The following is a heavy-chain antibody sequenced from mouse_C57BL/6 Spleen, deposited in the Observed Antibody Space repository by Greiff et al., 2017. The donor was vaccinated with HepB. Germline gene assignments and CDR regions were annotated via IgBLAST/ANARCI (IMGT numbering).Heavy chain of an antibody. CDR3: ARSIYYDYGHYYAMDY. CDR1: GYAFSSYW. Sequence: VQLKESGAELVKPGASVKISCKASGYAFSSYWMNWVKQRPGKGLEWIGQIYPGDGDTNYNGKFKGKATLTADKSSSTAYMQLSSLTSEDSAVYFCARSIYYDYGHYYAMDYWGQGTSVTVSS. V-gene: IGHV1-80*01. J-gene: IGHJ4*01. CDR2: IYPGDGDT. D-gene: IGHD2-4*01.